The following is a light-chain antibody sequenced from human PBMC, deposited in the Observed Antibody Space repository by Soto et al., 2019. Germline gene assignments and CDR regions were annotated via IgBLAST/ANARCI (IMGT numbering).Light chain of an antibody. V-gene: IGLV1-40*01. CDR2: GNS. CDR3: QSYDSSLSGVV. J-gene: IGLJ2*01. CDR1: SSNIGAGYD. Sequence: QSVLTQPPSVSGAPGQRVTISCTGSSSNIGAGYDVHWYQQLPGTAPKLLIYGNSNRPSGVPDRFSGYKSGTSASLAITGLQAEDEADYYCQSYDSSLSGVVFGGGTTLTVL.